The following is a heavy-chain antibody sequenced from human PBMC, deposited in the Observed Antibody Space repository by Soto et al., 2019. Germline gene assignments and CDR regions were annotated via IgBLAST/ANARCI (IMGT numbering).Heavy chain of an antibody. CDR3: ARVTPLDHNNYMDV. D-gene: IGHD4-4*01. Sequence: ASVKVSCKASGGTFSSYTIGWVRQAPGQGLEWMGRIIPILGIANYAQKFQGRVTITADKSTSTAYMELSSLRSEDTAVYYCARVTPLDHNNYMDVWGKGTTVTVPS. V-gene: IGHV1-69*02. J-gene: IGHJ6*03. CDR1: GGTFSSYT. CDR2: IIPILGIA.